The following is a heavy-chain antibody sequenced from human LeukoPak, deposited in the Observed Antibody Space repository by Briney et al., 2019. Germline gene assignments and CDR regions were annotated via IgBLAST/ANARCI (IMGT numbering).Heavy chain of an antibody. CDR1: GFTFTTYW. Sequence: GGSLRLSCTASGFTFTTYWMSWVRHPPGKGLEWVANIKQDGTEKYYVDSVKGRFTISRDNAKNSLYLQMNSLRADDTAVYYCAHGTMYQLDSWGQGTLVTVSS. D-gene: IGHD2-2*01. CDR2: IKQDGTEK. J-gene: IGHJ4*02. V-gene: IGHV3-7*03. CDR3: AHGTMYQLDS.